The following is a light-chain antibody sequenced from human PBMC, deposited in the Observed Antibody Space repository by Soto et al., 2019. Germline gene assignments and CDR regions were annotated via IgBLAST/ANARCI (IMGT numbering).Light chain of an antibody. Sequence: QSALTQPRSVSGSPGQSVTISCTGTSSDVGGYNYVSWYQQHPGKAPKLMIYDVNKRPSGVPDRFSGSKSGTSASLAITGLQAEDEAHYYCQSYDSGLSASVFGGGTKLTVL. CDR3: QSYDSGLSASV. CDR2: DVN. CDR1: SSDVGGYNY. V-gene: IGLV2-11*01. J-gene: IGLJ2*01.